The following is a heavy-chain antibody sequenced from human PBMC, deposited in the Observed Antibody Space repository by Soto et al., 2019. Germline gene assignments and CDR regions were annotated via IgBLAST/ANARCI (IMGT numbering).Heavy chain of an antibody. CDR2: TYYRSKWYN. CDR1: GDSVSSNSAA. CDR3: ARLLHDNRGYYYFDY. D-gene: IGHD3-9*01. V-gene: IGHV6-1*01. J-gene: IGHJ4*02. Sequence: SQTLSLTCAISGDSVSSNSAAWNWIRQSPSRGLEWLGRTYYRSKWYNDYAVSVKSRVTMSIDTSKKQFSLKMSSVTAADTALYYCARLLHDNRGYYYFDYWGRGTLVTVSS.